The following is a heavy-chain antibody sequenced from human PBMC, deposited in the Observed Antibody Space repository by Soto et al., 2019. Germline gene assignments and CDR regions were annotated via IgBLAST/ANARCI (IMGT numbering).Heavy chain of an antibody. CDR2: IYYSGST. Sequence: PSETLSLTCTVSGGSISSYYWSWIRQPPGKGLEWLGYIYYSGSTNYNPSLKSRVTISVDTSKNQFSLKLSSVTAADTAVYYCARGEHIVVVTAVPHHYYGMDVLGQGTTVTVSS. V-gene: IGHV4-59*01. J-gene: IGHJ6*02. D-gene: IGHD2-21*02. CDR1: GGSISSYY. CDR3: ARGEHIVVVTAVPHHYYGMDV.